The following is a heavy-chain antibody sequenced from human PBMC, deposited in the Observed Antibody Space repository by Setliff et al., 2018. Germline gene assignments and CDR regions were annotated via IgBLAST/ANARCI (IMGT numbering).Heavy chain of an antibody. CDR1: GGSITDENSW. V-gene: IGHV4-61*02. D-gene: IGHD6-19*01. CDR3: AVDHVTNIAESGYGYTRIDP. J-gene: IGHJ5*02. Sequence: PSETLSLTCTVSGGSITDENSWWAWIRQPAGKRPEWLGLIYIRGGTDYNPSLKSRVTISLDTSRNQFSLNLTSVTAADTAVYYCAVDHVTNIAESGYGYTRIDPWSQGTLVTV. CDR2: IYIRGGT.